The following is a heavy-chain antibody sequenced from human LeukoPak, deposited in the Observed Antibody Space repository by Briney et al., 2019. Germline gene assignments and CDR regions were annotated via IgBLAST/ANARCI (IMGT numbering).Heavy chain of an antibody. Sequence: GGSLRLSCVASGFTVTNNYMNWVRHALGKGLECVSVIYTGGRTYYADSVKGRFTIPRDNSKNTLFLQMDSLRAEDTAVYHCARDRRTYYYDSTSGMDVWGQGTTVTVSS. CDR1: GFTVTNNY. V-gene: IGHV3-53*01. CDR2: IYTGGRT. CDR3: ARDRRTYYYDSTSGMDV. D-gene: IGHD3-22*01. J-gene: IGHJ6*02.